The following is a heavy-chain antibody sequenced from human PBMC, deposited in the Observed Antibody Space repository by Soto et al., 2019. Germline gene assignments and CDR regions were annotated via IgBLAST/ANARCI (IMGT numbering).Heavy chain of an antibody. V-gene: IGHV3-21*01. CDR1: GFTFSSYS. J-gene: IGHJ4*02. CDR2: ISSSSYI. CDR3: ARAKQWLDESDY. Sequence: GGSLRLSCAASGFTFSSYSMNWVRQAPGKGLEWVSSISSSSYIYYADSVKGRFTISRDNAKNSLYLQMNSLRAEDTAVYYCARAKQWLDESDYWGQGTLVTVSS. D-gene: IGHD6-19*01.